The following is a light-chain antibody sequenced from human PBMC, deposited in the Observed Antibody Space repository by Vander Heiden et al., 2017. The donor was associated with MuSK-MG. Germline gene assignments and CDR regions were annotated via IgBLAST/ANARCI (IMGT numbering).Light chain of an antibody. V-gene: IGKV4-1*01. Sequence: IAVSSSPDSLSLSPGVTATITCTASQRPLWSVTKRHFFALYQQKSGQPPRLLIYWASARESGVPDRFSGSGSGTDVTLTIISLQAEDAAVYFCQQYYSVPWTFGHGTRVEIK. CDR3: QQYYSVPWT. CDR1: QRPLWSVTKRHF. J-gene: IGKJ1*01. CDR2: WAS.